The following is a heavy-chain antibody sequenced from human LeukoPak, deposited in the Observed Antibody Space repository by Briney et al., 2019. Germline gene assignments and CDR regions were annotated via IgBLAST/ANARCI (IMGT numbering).Heavy chain of an antibody. D-gene: IGHD3-16*01. J-gene: IGHJ4*02. CDR3: ARRKGLIHFDY. V-gene: IGHV4-39*01. Sequence: SETLSLTCTVSGGSISSSSYYWGWIRQPPGKGLERIGSIYYSGSTYYNPSLKSRVTISVDTSKNQFSLKLSSVTAADTAVYYCARRKGLIHFDYWGQGTLVTVSS. CDR2: IYYSGST. CDR1: GGSISSSSYY.